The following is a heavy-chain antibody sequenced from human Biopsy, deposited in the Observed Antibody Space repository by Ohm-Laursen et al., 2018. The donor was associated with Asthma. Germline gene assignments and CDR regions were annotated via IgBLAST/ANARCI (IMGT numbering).Heavy chain of an antibody. CDR3: ARMITMIQAATYYSSAMDV. CDR1: GDSISSTNW. CDR2: IYRSGST. Sequence: SDTLSLTCAVSGDSISSTNWWSWVRQPPGQGLEWIGEIYRSGSTNYNPSLKSRVIISIDKSKNQYSLKLTSVTAADTAVYYCARMITMIQAATYYSSAMDVWGQGTTVTVSS. J-gene: IGHJ6*02. V-gene: IGHV4-4*02. D-gene: IGHD3-22*01.